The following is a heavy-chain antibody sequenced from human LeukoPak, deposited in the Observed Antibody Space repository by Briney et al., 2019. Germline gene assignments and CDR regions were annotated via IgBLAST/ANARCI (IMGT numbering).Heavy chain of an antibody. J-gene: IGHJ6*04. D-gene: IGHD3-10*02. CDR3: AELGITMIGGV. Sequence: GGSLRLSCAASGFTFSDNYMSWIRQAPGKGLEWVSYISSSGNTTYNADSVKGRFTISRDNAKNSLYLQMNSLRAEDTAVYYCAELGITMIGGVWGRGTTVTISS. CDR2: ISSSGNTT. V-gene: IGHV3-11*04. CDR1: GFTFSDNY.